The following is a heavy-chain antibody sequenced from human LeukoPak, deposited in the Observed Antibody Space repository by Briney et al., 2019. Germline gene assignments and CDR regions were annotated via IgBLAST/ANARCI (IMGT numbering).Heavy chain of an antibody. CDR1: GGSFSGYY. CDR2: INHSGSN. Sequence: SETLSLTCAVYGGSFSGYYWSWIRQPPGKGLEWIGEINHSGSNNYNPSLKSRVTISVDTSKNQFSLKLSSVTAADTAVYYCARWGVHTFRYGSGSYSYWGQGTLVTVSS. CDR3: ARWGVHTFRYGSGSYSY. V-gene: IGHV4-34*01. D-gene: IGHD3-10*01. J-gene: IGHJ4*02.